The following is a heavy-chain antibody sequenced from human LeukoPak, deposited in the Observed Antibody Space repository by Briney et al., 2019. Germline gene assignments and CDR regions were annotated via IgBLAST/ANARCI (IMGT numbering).Heavy chain of an antibody. CDR1: GGTFSSYA. CDR2: IIPILGIA. CDR3: ARDQFWDYYYGMDV. D-gene: IGHD7-27*01. Sequence: GSSVKVSCKASGGTFSSYAISWVRQAPGQGLEWMGRIIPILGIANYAQKFQGRVTITADKSTSTAYMELSSLRSEDTAVYYCARDQFWDYYYGMDVWGQGTTVTVSS. V-gene: IGHV1-69*04. J-gene: IGHJ6*02.